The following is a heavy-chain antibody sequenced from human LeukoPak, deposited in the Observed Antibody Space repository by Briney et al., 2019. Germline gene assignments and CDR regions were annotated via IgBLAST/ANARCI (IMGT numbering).Heavy chain of an antibody. V-gene: IGHV3-53*01. J-gene: IGHJ5*02. Sequence: GGSLRLSCAVSGFTVSSNYMNWVRQAPGKGLEWVSVIYSGGSTFYADSVKGRFTISRDISRNTVHLQMNSLTVEDTAVYHCAREDGWTRGVRWFDPWGQGTLVTVSS. D-gene: IGHD3-10*01. CDR3: AREDGWTRGVRWFDP. CDR1: GFTVSSNY. CDR2: IYSGGST.